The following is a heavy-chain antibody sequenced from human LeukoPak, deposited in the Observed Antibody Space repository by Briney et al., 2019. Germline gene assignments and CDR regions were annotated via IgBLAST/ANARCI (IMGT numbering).Heavy chain of an antibody. J-gene: IGHJ4*02. Sequence: ASVKVSCKASGYTFTGYYMHWVRQAPGQGLEWMGWINPNSGGTNYAQKFQGRVTMTRDTSISTAYMELSRLRSDDTAVYYCARARGQWELRETIDYWGQGTLVTVSS. V-gene: IGHV1-2*02. D-gene: IGHD1-26*01. CDR1: GYTFTGYY. CDR3: ARARGQWELRETIDY. CDR2: INPNSGGT.